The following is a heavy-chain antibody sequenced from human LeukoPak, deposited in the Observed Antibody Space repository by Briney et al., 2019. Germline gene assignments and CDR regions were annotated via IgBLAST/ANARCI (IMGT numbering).Heavy chain of an antibody. CDR1: GFTFDDYA. CDR3: AKDTGYCSGGSCYPLGY. Sequence: PGGSLRLSCAASGFTFDDYAMHWVRQAPGKGLEWVSLISGDGGSTYYADSVKGRFTISRDNSKNSLYLQMNSLRTEDTALYYCAKDTGYCSGGSCYPLGYWGQGTLVTVSS. D-gene: IGHD2-15*01. J-gene: IGHJ4*02. V-gene: IGHV3-43*02. CDR2: ISGDGGST.